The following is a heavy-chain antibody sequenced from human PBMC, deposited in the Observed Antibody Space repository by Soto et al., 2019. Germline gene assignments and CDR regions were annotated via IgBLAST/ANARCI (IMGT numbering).Heavy chain of an antibody. CDR3: AKIHFPESIAARPRSWATYGMDV. CDR2: ISGSCGST. J-gene: IGHJ6*02. Sequence: EVQLLESGGGLVQPGGSLRLSCAASGFTFSSYAMSWVRQAPGKGLEWVSAISGSCGSTYYADSVKGRFTISRDNSKNTLYLQMNSLRAEDTAVYYCAKIHFPESIAARPRSWATYGMDVWGQGTTVTVSS. V-gene: IGHV3-23*01. CDR1: GFTFSSYA. D-gene: IGHD6-6*01.